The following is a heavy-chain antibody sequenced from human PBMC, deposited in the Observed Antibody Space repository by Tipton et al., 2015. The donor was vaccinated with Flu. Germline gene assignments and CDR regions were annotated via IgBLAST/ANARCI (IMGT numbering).Heavy chain of an antibody. V-gene: IGHV4-38-2*01. Sequence: TLSLTCSVSGDSIGRDFCWGWIRQPPGKGLEWIGNVCHSGNRYYSPSLRSRVTMSVDRSKNNFSLRLSSVTAADTAVYYCARSTVGIFGVVEGPHGLDVWGHGTTVTVSS. CDR1: GDSIGRDFC. J-gene: IGHJ6*02. CDR3: ARSTVGIFGVVEGPHGLDV. CDR2: VCHSGNR. D-gene: IGHD3-3*01.